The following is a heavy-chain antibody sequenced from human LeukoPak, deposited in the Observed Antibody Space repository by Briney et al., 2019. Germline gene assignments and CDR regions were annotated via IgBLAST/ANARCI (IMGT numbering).Heavy chain of an antibody. V-gene: IGHV4-39*06. CDR1: GGSISTSSYY. J-gene: IGHJ2*01. Sequence: SETLSLTCTVSGGSISTSSYYWSWIRQPPGKGLEWIGEINHSGSTNYNPSLKSRVSISVVTSKNQFPLKLSSVTAADTAVYYCARQREGYFDLWGRGTRVTVSS. CDR3: ARQREGYFDL. CDR2: INHSGST.